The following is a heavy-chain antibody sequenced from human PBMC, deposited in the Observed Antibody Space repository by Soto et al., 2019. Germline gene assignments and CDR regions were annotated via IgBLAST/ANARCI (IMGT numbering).Heavy chain of an antibody. Sequence: GASVKVSCKASGYTFTGYYMHWVRQAPGQGLEWMGWINPNSGGTNYAQKFQGWVTMTRDTSISTAYMELSRLRSDDTAVYYCAREAYSSSFGTNFDYWGQGTLVTVSS. CDR3: AREAYSSSFGTNFDY. V-gene: IGHV1-2*04. CDR1: GYTFTGYY. D-gene: IGHD6-6*01. CDR2: INPNSGGT. J-gene: IGHJ4*02.